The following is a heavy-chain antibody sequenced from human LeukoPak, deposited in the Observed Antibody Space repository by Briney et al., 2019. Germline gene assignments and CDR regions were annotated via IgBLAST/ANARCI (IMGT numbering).Heavy chain of an antibody. Sequence: GESLKISCKGSGYTFTSYWIGGVRQVPGKGLEWMGIIYPGDSDTRYSPSFQGQVTMSADKSINTAYLQWSSLEASDTAMYYCVRRSSSGYYPGAFDIWGQGTVVTVSS. V-gene: IGHV5-51*01. D-gene: IGHD3-22*01. CDR2: IYPGDSDT. CDR1: GYTFTSYW. CDR3: VRRSSSGYYPGAFDI. J-gene: IGHJ3*02.